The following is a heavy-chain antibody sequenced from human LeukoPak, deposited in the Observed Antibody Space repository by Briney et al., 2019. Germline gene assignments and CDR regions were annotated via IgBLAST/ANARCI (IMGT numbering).Heavy chain of an antibody. D-gene: IGHD4-11*01. Sequence: PGGSLRLCCAASGFTFSSYAMHWVRQATGKGLEWVAVISYDGSNKYYADSVKGRSTISRDNSKNTLYLQMNSLRAEDTAVYYCARGLQDLDYWGQGTLVTVSS. CDR1: GFTFSSYA. J-gene: IGHJ4*02. CDR3: ARGLQDLDY. V-gene: IGHV3-30*04. CDR2: ISYDGSNK.